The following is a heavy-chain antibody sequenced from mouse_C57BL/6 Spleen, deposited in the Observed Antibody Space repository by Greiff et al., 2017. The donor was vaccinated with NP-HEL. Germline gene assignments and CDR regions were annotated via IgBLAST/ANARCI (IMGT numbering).Heavy chain of an antibody. CDR3: AREDYGILDY. CDR2: ISDGGSYT. V-gene: IGHV5-4*01. Sequence: EVMLVESGGGLVKPGGSLKLSCAASGFTFSSYAMSWVRQTPEKRLEWVATISDGGSYTYYPDNVKGRFPISRDNAKNNLYLQMSHLKSEDTAMYYCAREDYGILDYWGQGTTLTVSS. CDR1: GFTFSSYA. J-gene: IGHJ2*01. D-gene: IGHD2-1*01.